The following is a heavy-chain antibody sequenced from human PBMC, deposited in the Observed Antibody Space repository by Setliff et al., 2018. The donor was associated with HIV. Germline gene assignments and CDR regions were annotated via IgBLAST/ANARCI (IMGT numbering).Heavy chain of an antibody. CDR1: GYTFTTYS. CDR2: INVGKGNT. J-gene: IGHJ4*02. D-gene: IGHD3-22*01. Sequence: GASVKVSCKASGYTFTTYSIHWVRQAPGQSLEWMGWINVGKGNTKYSQDLQGRVTITRDTSASTAYMELNSLRSEDMAVYYCARDGEGGYYEQWGQGTLVTVSS. V-gene: IGHV1-3*03. CDR3: ARDGEGGYYEQ.